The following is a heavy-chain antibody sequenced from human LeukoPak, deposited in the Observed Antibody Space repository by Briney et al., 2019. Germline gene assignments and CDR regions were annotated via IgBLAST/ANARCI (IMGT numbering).Heavy chain of an antibody. CDR2: ISWNSGSI. J-gene: IGHJ4*02. CDR3: AKDAQRYSSGWYYFDY. Sequence: PGRSLRLSCAASGFTFYDYAMHWVRHAPGKGLGLVSGISWNSGSIGYADSVKGRFTISRDNAKNSLYLQMNSLRAEDTALYYCAKDAQRYSSGWYYFDYWGQGTLVTVSS. V-gene: IGHV3-9*01. CDR1: GFTFYDYA. D-gene: IGHD6-19*01.